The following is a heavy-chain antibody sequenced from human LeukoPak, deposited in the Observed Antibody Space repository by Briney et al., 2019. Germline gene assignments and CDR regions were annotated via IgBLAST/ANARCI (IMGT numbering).Heavy chain of an antibody. CDR3: AKSGNYDILTGYQAGWFDP. V-gene: IGHV3-30*18. D-gene: IGHD3-9*01. J-gene: IGHJ5*02. Sequence: GGSLRLSCAASGFTFSSYGMHWVRQAPGKGLEWVAVISYDGSNKYYADSVKGRFTISRDNSKNTLYLQMNGLRAEDTAVYYCAKSGNYDILTGYQAGWFDPWGQGTLVTVSS. CDR2: ISYDGSNK. CDR1: GFTFSSYG.